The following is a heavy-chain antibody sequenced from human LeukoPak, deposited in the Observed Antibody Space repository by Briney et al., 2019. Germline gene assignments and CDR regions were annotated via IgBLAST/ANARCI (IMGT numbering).Heavy chain of an antibody. CDR1: GFTFSSYT. CDR2: ISDSGGNT. Sequence: GGSLRLSCAASGFTFSSYTMSWVRQAPGQGLEWVSAISDSGGNTYYADSVKGRFTISRDNSKNTLYLQMNSLRAEDTAVYYCAKQDIRSSAWYDWGQGTLVTVSS. CDR3: AKQDIRSSAWYD. V-gene: IGHV3-23*01. J-gene: IGHJ4*02. D-gene: IGHD6-19*01.